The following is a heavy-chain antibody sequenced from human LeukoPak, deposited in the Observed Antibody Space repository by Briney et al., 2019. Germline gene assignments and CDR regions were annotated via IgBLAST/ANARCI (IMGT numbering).Heavy chain of an antibody. Sequence: GGSLRLSCVASGFTFSNYNMNWVRQAPGKGLEWLSFISGSGTTIYYADSVKGRLTISRDNAKNALFLQMNSLRVEDTAVYYCARRAAAGTNNPLDYWGQGTLVTVSS. CDR2: ISGSGTTI. D-gene: IGHD1-7*01. V-gene: IGHV3-48*04. J-gene: IGHJ4*02. CDR1: GFTFSNYN. CDR3: ARRAAAGTNNPLDY.